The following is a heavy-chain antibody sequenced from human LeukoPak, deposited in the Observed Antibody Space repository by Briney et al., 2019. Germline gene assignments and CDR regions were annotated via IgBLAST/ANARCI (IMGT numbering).Heavy chain of an antibody. J-gene: IGHJ4*02. CDR2: LNSDGSST. Sequence: GALRLSCEGSGFTFSSYWMHCVRQAPGQGLVWVSRLNSDGSSTNYADSVKGRFTISRDNAKNTLYLQMNSLRADDTAVYYCTYGSGSSTGWYFDYWGQGTLVTVSS. CDR3: TYGSGSSTGWYFDY. D-gene: IGHD3-10*01. V-gene: IGHV3-74*01. CDR1: GFTFSSYW.